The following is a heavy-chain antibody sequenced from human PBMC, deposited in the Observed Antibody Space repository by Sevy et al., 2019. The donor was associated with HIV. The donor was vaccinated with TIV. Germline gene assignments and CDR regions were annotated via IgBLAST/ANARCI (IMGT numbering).Heavy chain of an antibody. CDR3: ARGTGSGSYLGYYYYYYMDV. CDR1: GFTLSSYS. D-gene: IGHD1-26*01. J-gene: IGHJ6*03. Sequence: GGSLRLSCAASGFTLSSYSMNWVRQAPGKGLEWVSYISRSSSTIYYADSVKGRFTISRDNAKNSLFLQMNSLRDEDTAVYYCARGTGSGSYLGYYYYYYMDVWGKGTTVTVSS. CDR2: ISRSSSTI. V-gene: IGHV3-48*02.